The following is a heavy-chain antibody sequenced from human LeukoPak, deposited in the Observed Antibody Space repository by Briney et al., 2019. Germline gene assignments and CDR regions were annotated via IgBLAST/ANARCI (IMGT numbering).Heavy chain of an antibody. CDR1: GFTFSSYA. V-gene: IGHV3-53*01. J-gene: IGHJ6*02. D-gene: IGHD1-26*01. CDR2: IYSGGST. CDR3: ASGSYFYYYYGMDV. Sequence: PGGSLRLSCAASGFTFSSYAMSWVRQAPGKGLEWVSVIYSGGSTYYADSVKGRFTISRDNSKNTLYLQMNSLRAEDTAVYYCASGSYFYYYYGMDVWGQGTTVTVSS.